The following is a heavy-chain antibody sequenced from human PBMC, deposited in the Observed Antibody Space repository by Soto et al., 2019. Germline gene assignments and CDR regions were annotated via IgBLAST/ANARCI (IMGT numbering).Heavy chain of an antibody. CDR3: QVTLGY. D-gene: IGHD2-21*02. CDR1: GFTFSNVW. J-gene: IGHJ4*02. CDR2: IKRITDGGTT. Sequence: VGSLRLSCAASGFTFSNVWMSWVRQAPGKGLEWVGRIKRITDGGTTEYAAPVKGRFTISRDDSKNTLYLQMNSLKTEDTAVYYCQVTLGYWGQGTLVTVPQ. V-gene: IGHV3-15*01.